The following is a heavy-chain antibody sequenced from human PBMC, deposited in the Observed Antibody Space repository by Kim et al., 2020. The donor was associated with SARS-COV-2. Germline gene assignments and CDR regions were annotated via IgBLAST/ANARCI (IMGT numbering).Heavy chain of an antibody. Sequence: GSEKFYVDSVKGRFTSSMDNARNSLFLQMDSLRPEDTDVYYCVAGGTYLGVWGQGTLVTVSS. J-gene: IGHJ4*02. V-gene: IGHV3-7*01. D-gene: IGHD3-16*01. CDR3: VAGGTYLGV. CDR2: GSEK.